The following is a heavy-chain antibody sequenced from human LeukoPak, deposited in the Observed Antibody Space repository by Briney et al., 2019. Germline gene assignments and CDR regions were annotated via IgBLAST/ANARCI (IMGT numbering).Heavy chain of an antibody. J-gene: IGHJ4*02. V-gene: IGHV4-39*07. D-gene: IGHD2-15*01. CDR2: IYYSGST. CDR3: AREAWYCSGGSCYTSYFDY. Sequence: SETLSLTCTVSGGYISSYYWSWIRQPPGKGLEWIGSIYYSGSTYYNPSLKSRVTISVDTSKNQFSLKLSSVTAADTAVYYCAREAWYCSGGSCYTSYFDYWGQGTLVTVSS. CDR1: GGYISSYY.